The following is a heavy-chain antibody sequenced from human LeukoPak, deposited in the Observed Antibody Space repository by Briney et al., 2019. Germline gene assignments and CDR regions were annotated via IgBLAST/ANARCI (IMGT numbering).Heavy chain of an antibody. D-gene: IGHD4-17*01. Sequence: GGSLRLSCAAPGLTFSNYAMTWVRQAPGRGLEWVSSIEGNGGGAVYTDSVKGRFTTSRDNSKNTLYPQMTNLRAEDTALYYCTKDPNGDYIGAFDPWGQGTLVTVSS. CDR2: IEGNGGGA. CDR1: GLTFSNYA. J-gene: IGHJ5*02. CDR3: TKDPNGDYIGAFDP. V-gene: IGHV3-23*01.